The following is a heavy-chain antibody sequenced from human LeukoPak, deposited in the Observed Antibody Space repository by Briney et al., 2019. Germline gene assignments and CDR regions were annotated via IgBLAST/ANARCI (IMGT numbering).Heavy chain of an antibody. CDR1: GGSIYNSIYY. CDR3: ARGPGNFDWLFSDYYYYYMDV. CDR2: IYYSGTS. Sequence: SETLSLTCTVSGGSIYNSIYYWGWIRQPPGKGLEWIGSIYYSGTSYYNPSPKSRVTISVDTSKNQFSLKLSSVTAADTAVYYCARGPGNFDWLFSDYYYYYMDVWGKGTTVTVSS. V-gene: IGHV4-39*07. J-gene: IGHJ6*03. D-gene: IGHD3-9*01.